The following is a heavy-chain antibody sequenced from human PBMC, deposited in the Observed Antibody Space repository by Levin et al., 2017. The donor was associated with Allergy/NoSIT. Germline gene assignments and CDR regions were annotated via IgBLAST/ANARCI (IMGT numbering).Heavy chain of an antibody. V-gene: IGHV1-2*02. CDR1: GYTFTVYY. J-gene: IGHJ5*02. Sequence: ASVKVSCKASGYTFTVYYIHWMRQAPGQGLEWMGWIHPNSGGTNYAPKFQGRVTMTRDTSISTAYMGLSRLRSDDTAVYYCARFLKRGNWFDPWGQGTLVTVSS. CDR3: ARFLKRGNWFDP. CDR2: IHPNSGGT.